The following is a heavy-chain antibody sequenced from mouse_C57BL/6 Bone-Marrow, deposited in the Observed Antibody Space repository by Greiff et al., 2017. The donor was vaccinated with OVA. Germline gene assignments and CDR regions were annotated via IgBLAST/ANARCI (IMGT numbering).Heavy chain of an antibody. J-gene: IGHJ4*01. Sequence: EVHLVESGEGLVKPGGSLKLSCAASGFTFSSYAMSWVRQTPEKRLEWVAYISSGGDYLYYADTVKGRFTISRDNARNTLYRQMSSLKSEDTAMYYCTRDGYYAMDYWGQGTSVTVSS. CDR3: TRDGYYAMDY. CDR1: GFTFSSYA. V-gene: IGHV5-9-1*02. CDR2: ISSGGDYL. D-gene: IGHD2-3*01.